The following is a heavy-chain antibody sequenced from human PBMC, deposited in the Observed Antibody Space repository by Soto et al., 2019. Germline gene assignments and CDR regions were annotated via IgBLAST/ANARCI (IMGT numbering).Heavy chain of an antibody. Sequence: SVKVSCKASGGTFSSYAISWVRPAPGRGLERMGGIIPIFGTANYAQKFQGRVTITADESTSTAYMELSSLRSEDTAVYYCARDRGRDGYNWHAFDIWGQGTMVTVSS. CDR2: IIPIFGTA. D-gene: IGHD5-12*01. J-gene: IGHJ3*02. CDR1: GGTFSSYA. CDR3: ARDRGRDGYNWHAFDI. V-gene: IGHV1-69*13.